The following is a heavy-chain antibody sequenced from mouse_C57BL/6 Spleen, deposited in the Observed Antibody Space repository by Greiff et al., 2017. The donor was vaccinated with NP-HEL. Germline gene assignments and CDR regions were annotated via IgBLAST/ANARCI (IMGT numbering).Heavy chain of an antibody. V-gene: IGHV1-61*01. J-gene: IGHJ4*01. CDR1: GYTFTSYW. CDR3: AREDDYDEGGYYAMDY. Sequence: QVQLQQPGAELVRPGSSAKLSCKASGYTFTSYWMDWVKQRPGQGLEWIGNIYPSDSETHYNQKFKDKATLTVDKSSSTAYMQLSSLTSEDSAVYYCAREDDYDEGGYYAMDYWGQGTSVTVSS. D-gene: IGHD2-4*01. CDR2: IYPSDSET.